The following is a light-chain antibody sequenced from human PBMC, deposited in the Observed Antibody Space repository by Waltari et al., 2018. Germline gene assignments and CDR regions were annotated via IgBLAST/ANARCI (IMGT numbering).Light chain of an antibody. Sequence: QLVLTQPPSASASLGASVKLTCTLNSGHTRYAIAWHQQQPEKGPRFLMKLDSDGSHTKGDGIPDRSSGSSSGAERYLILSSLQSEDEADYYCQSWDTGINVFGGGTKLTVL. V-gene: IGLV4-69*01. CDR3: QSWDTGINV. CDR1: SGHTRYA. J-gene: IGLJ2*01. CDR2: LDSDGSH.